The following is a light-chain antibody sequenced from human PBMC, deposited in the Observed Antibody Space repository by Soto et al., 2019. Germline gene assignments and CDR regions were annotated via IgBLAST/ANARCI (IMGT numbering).Light chain of an antibody. J-gene: IGKJ2*01. CDR1: QSVSSN. CDR3: QQYNNWPLYT. V-gene: IGKV3-15*01. CDR2: GAS. Sequence: EIVMPQSPATLSVSPGERATLSCRASQSVSSNLAWYQQKPGQAPRLLIYGASTMPTGIPARFSCSGSGTEFTLTISSLQSEDFAVYYCQQYNNWPLYTFGQGTKLEIK.